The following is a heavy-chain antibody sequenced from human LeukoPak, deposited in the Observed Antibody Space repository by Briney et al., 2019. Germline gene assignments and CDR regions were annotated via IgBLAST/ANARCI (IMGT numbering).Heavy chain of an antibody. J-gene: IGHJ4*02. V-gene: IGHV1-2*02. CDR1: GYTFTGYY. D-gene: IGHD2-2*01. CDR3: ARAGYCSSTSCYPDY. CDR2: INPNSDGT. Sequence: GASVKVSCXASGYTFTGYYMHWVRQAPGQGLEWMGWINPNSDGTNYAQKFQGRVTMTRDTSISTAYMELSRLRSDDTAVYYCARAGYCSSTSCYPDYWGQRTLVTVSS.